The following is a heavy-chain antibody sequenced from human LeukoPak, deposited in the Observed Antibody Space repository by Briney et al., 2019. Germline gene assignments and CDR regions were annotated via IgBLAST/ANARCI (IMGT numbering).Heavy chain of an antibody. V-gene: IGHV4-34*01. Sequence: PSETLSLTCAVYGGSFSGYYWSWIRQPPGKGLEWIGEINHSGSTNYNPSLKSRVTISVDTSKNRFSLKLSSVTAADTAVYYCARGRRDITIFGVVIIRENWFDPWGQGTLVTVSS. D-gene: IGHD3-3*01. J-gene: IGHJ5*02. CDR1: GGSFSGYY. CDR2: INHSGST. CDR3: ARGRRDITIFGVVIIRENWFDP.